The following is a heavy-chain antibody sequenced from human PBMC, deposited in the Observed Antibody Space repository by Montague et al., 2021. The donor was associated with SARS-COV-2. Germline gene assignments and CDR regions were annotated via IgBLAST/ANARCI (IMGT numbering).Heavy chain of an antibody. J-gene: IGHJ3*02. CDR3: ARAYSGSYFAAFDI. D-gene: IGHD1-26*01. V-gene: IGHV3-30-3*01. CDR2: ISYDGSNK. CDR1: GFTFSSYA. Sequence: YLRLSCAASGFTFSSYAMHWVRQAPGKGLEWVAVISYDGSNKYYADPVKGRFTISRDNSKNTLYLQMNSLRAEDTAVYYCARAYSGSYFAAFDIWGQGTMVTVSS.